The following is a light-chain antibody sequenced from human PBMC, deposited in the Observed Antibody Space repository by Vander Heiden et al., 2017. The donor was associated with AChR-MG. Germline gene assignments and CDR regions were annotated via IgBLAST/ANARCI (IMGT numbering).Light chain of an antibody. CDR3: AAWDDSLNGWV. CDR2: SND. Sequence: QSVLTQPPSASGTPGQRVTISCSGSSSNIGSNTVHWYQQLPGTAPKLLIYSNDQRPSGVPARFSGSKSGTSASLAISGLQSEDEAAYYCAAWDDSLNGWVFGGGTKLTVL. J-gene: IGLJ3*02. V-gene: IGLV1-44*01. CDR1: SSNIGSNT.